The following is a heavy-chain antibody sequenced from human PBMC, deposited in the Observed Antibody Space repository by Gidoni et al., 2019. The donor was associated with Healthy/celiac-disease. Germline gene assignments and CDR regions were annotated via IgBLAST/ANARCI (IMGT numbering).Heavy chain of an antibody. CDR1: GGSFSGSY. D-gene: IGHD3-10*01. Sequence: QVQLQQWGAGLLKPSETLSLTCAVYGGSFSGSYWSWIRQPPGKGLEWIGEINHSGSTNYNPSLKSRVTISVDTSKNQFSLKLSSVTAADTAVYYCARGDYYGSGSYYKGLDWFDPWGQGTLVTVSS. CDR2: INHSGST. V-gene: IGHV4-34*01. CDR3: ARGDYYGSGSYYKGLDWFDP. J-gene: IGHJ5*02.